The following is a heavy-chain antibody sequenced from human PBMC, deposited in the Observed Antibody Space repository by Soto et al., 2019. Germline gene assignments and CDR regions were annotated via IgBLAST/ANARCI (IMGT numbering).Heavy chain of an antibody. J-gene: IGHJ3*02. CDR2: IYYSGST. CDR1: GGSISSGGYY. Sequence: QVQLQESGPELVKPSQTLSLTCTVSGGSISSGGYYWSWIRQHPGKGLEWIGYIYYSGSTYYNPSLKSRVTISVDTSKNQFSLKLSSVTAADTAVYYCAREDVYYYDSSGYYGYAFDIWGQGTMVTVSS. V-gene: IGHV4-31*03. D-gene: IGHD3-22*01. CDR3: AREDVYYYDSSGYYGYAFDI.